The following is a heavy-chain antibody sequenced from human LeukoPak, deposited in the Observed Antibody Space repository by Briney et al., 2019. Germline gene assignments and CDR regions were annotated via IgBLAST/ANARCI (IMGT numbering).Heavy chain of an antibody. CDR2: IHSSGTVK. V-gene: IGHV3-48*03. J-gene: IGHJ4*02. Sequence: GGSLRLSCVVSRFPFSIYEMNWVRQAPGKGLEWVSNIHSSGTVKYYSDSVKGRFSISKDNAKSSLYLQMNSLRVEDTAVYYCALLTVASDFDYWGQGALVTVSS. D-gene: IGHD5-12*01. CDR1: RFPFSIYE. CDR3: ALLTVASDFDY.